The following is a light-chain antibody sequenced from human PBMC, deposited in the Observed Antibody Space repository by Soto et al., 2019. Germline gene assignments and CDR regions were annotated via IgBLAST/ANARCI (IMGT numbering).Light chain of an antibody. J-gene: IGKJ1*01. CDR1: SN. Sequence: SNVAWYQQRPGQAPSLLIYRASTRATGVPARFSGSGSRTEFTLAISSLQPEDSATYYCLQDINYPWTFGQGTKVDIK. CDR3: LQDINYPWT. CDR2: RAS. V-gene: IGKV3-15*01.